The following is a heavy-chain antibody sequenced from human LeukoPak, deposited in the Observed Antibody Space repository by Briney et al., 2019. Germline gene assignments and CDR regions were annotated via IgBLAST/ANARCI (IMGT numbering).Heavy chain of an antibody. CDR3: ARDKGLRYEYFQH. V-gene: IGHV3-33*01. D-gene: IGHD1-1*01. J-gene: IGHJ1*01. Sequence: GGSLRLSCAASGFTFSSYGMHWVRQAPGKGLEWVAVIWYDGSNKYYADSVKGRFTISRDNSKNTLYLQMNSLRAEDTAMYYCARDKGLRYEYFQHWGQGTLVTVSS. CDR2: IWYDGSNK. CDR1: GFTFSSYG.